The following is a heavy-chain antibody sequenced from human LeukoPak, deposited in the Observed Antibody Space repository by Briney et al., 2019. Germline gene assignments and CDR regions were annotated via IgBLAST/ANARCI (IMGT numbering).Heavy chain of an antibody. CDR3: ARSGDGGYRGDWFDP. Sequence: GGSLRLSCAASGFTFSSYSMNWVRQAPGKGLEWVSSISSSSSYIYYADSVKGRFTISRDNAKNSLYPQMNSLRAEDTAVYYCARSGDGGYRGDWFDPWGQGTLVTVSS. CDR1: GFTFSSYS. CDR2: ISSSSSYI. J-gene: IGHJ5*02. V-gene: IGHV3-21*01. D-gene: IGHD5-12*01.